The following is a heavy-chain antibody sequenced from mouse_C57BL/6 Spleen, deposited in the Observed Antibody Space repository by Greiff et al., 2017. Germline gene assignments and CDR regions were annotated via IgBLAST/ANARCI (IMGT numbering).Heavy chain of an antibody. CDR3: ARSNGYFYYCDY. Sequence: VQLQQPGAELVKPGASVKLSCKASGYTFTSYWMHWVKQRPGQGLEWIGMIHPNSGSTNYNEKFKSKATLTVDKSSSTAYMQLSSLTSEDSAVXYCARSNGYFYYCDYWGQGTTLTVSS. CDR2: IHPNSGST. V-gene: IGHV1-64*01. D-gene: IGHD2-3*01. CDR1: GYTFTSYW. J-gene: IGHJ2*01.